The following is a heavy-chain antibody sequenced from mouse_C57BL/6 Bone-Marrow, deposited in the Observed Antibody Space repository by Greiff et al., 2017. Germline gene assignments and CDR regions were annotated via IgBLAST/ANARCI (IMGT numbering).Heavy chain of an antibody. V-gene: IGHV2-6*01. J-gene: IGHJ4*01. Sequence: VMLVESGPGLVAPSQSLSITCTVSGFSLTSYGVDWVRQSPGKGLEWLGVIWGVGSTNYNSALKSRLSISKDNSKSQVFLKMNSLQTDDTAMYYGATSYYSKGDYAMDYWGQGTSVTVSS. CDR1: GFSLTSYG. D-gene: IGHD2-5*01. CDR2: IWGVGST. CDR3: ATSYYSKGDYAMDY.